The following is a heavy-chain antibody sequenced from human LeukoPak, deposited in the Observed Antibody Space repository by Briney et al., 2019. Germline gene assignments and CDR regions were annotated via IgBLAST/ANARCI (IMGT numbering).Heavy chain of an antibody. V-gene: IGHV4-34*01. Sequence: SETLSLTCVVYGGSFRAYYWSWIRQPPGKGLEWIGEINESGATNYNPSLKSRLTMSVDTSENQFSLKLSSVTAADTAIYYCVSSRKYSGVWRWFFGYWGQGTLVTVSS. CDR2: INESGAT. CDR1: GGSFRAYY. J-gene: IGHJ4*02. CDR3: VSSRKYSGVWRWFFGY. D-gene: IGHD3-3*01.